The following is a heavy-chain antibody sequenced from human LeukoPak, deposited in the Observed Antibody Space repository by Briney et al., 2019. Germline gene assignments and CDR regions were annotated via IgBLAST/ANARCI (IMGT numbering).Heavy chain of an antibody. V-gene: IGHV4-61*02. CDR1: GGSISSVNYY. Sequence: SETLSLTCTVSGGSISSVNYYWSWIRQSAGKGLEWIGRIYTSGSTTYNPSLKSRVTISVDTSKNHFSLNLSSVTAADTAVYYCARDSGGWYGDYYYYYMDLWGRGTTVTISS. D-gene: IGHD6-19*01. J-gene: IGHJ6*03. CDR3: ARDSGGWYGDYYYYYMDL. CDR2: IYTSGST.